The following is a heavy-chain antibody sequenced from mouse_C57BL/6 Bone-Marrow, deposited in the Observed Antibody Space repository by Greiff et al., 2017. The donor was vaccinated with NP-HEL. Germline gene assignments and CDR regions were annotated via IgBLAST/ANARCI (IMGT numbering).Heavy chain of an antibody. V-gene: IGHV1-61*01. CDR1: GYTFTSYW. J-gene: IGHJ2*01. CDR2: IYPSDSET. D-gene: IGHD2-1*01. Sequence: VQLQQPGAELVRPGSSVKLSCKASGYTFTSYWMDWVKQRPGQGLEWIGNIYPSDSETHYNQKFKDKATLTVDKSSSTAYMQLSSLTSEDSAVYYCARSGLLWRDYWGQGTTLTVSS. CDR3: ARSGLLWRDY.